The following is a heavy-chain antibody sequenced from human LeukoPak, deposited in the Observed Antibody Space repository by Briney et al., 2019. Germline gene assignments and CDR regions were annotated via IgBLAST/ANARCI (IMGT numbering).Heavy chain of an antibody. CDR3: ATSDTVSTYNWFDP. CDR2: IHYSGST. J-gene: IGHJ5*02. D-gene: IGHD5/OR15-5a*01. Sequence: MASETLSLTCPVSGGSISSNTYYWGWIRRPPGKGLEWIGNIHYSGSTYYNPSLKSRVTISVDTSKNQFSLNLSSLTAADTAVYYCATSDTVSTYNWFDPWGQGTLVTVSS. V-gene: IGHV4-39*01. CDR1: GGSISSNTYY.